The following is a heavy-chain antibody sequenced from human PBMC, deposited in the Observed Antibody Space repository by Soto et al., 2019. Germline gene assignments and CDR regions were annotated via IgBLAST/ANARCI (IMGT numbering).Heavy chain of an antibody. D-gene: IGHD2-2*01. V-gene: IGHV4-38-2*02. CDR3: AREGCSSTSCYFIWFDP. J-gene: IGHJ5*02. CDR2: IYHSGST. Sequence: SETLSLTCAVSGYSISSGYYWGWIRQPPGKGLEWIGSIYHSGSTYYNPSLKSRVTISVDTSKNQFSLKLSSVTAADTAVYYCAREGCSSTSCYFIWFDPWGQGTLVTVSS. CDR1: GYSISSGYY.